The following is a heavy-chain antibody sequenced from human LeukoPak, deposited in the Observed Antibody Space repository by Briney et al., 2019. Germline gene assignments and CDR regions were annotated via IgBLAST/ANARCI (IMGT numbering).Heavy chain of an antibody. CDR1: GFTFSNYV. CDR2: ITGSGDST. CDR3: ARSGGLQKFDY. D-gene: IGHD4-11*01. V-gene: IGHV3-23*01. J-gene: IGHJ4*02. Sequence: GGSLRLSCAASGFTFSNYVMSWVRQAPGKGLEWVSAITGSGDSTYYADSVKGRFIISRDTSKNTLYLQMNSLRAEDTAVYYCARSGGLQKFDYWGQGTLVTVSS.